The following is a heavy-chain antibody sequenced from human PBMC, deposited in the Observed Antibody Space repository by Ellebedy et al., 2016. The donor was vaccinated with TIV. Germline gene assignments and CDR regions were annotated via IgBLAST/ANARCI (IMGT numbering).Heavy chain of an antibody. D-gene: IGHD5-24*01. CDR2: IKSDGSST. V-gene: IGHV3-74*01. CDR1: GFTFRSHW. J-gene: IGHJ4*02. CDR3: ARDGYNQIPYDF. Sequence: GGSLRLXXAASGFTFRSHWMHWVRQAPGKGLQWVSRIKSDGSSTSYADSVKGRFTIFRDNSKNTLYLQMDSLGAEDTAVYYCARDGYNQIPYDFWGQGALVTVSS.